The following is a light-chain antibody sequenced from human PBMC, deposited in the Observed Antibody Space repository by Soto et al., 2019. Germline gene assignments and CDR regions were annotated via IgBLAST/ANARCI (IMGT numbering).Light chain of an antibody. CDR2: GAS. V-gene: IGKV3-20*01. CDR3: ELYGSLPES. J-gene: IGKJ4*01. CDR1: QSLGSN. Sequence: VVMTQSPATLSVSPGERAVLSCRASQSLGSNLAWYHHKPGQAPRLLIYGASSRATGIPDRFSGSGSGTDFTLTIIRLEPEDVVEGKCELYGSLPESFAEGTKGEIK.